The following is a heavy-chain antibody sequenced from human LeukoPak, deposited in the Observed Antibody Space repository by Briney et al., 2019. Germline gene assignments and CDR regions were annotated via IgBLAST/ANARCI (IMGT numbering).Heavy chain of an antibody. D-gene: IGHD1-1*01. CDR1: GGSISSSNW. V-gene: IGHV4-4*02. CDR2: IYYNGNT. Sequence: PSGTLSLTCAVSGGSISSSNWWNWVRQPPGKGLEWIGEIYYNGNTNYNPSLKSRVTMSVDESKNQFSLNLSPLTAADTAVYYCARDRFMENYFDYWGQGTPVTVSS. CDR3: ARDRFMENYFDY. J-gene: IGHJ4*02.